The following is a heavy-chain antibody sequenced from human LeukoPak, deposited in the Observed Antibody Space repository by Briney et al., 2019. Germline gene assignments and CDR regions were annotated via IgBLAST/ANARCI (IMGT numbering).Heavy chain of an antibody. CDR2: IIPIFGTA. J-gene: IGHJ4*02. V-gene: IGHV1-69*13. D-gene: IGHD5-12*01. CDR1: GGTFSSYA. Sequence: ASVKVSCKASGGTFSSYAISWVRQAPGQGLEWMGGIIPIFGTANYAQKFQGRVTITADESTSTAYMELSSLRSDDTAVYYCASRYSGYDLLSLSWGQGTLVTVSS. CDR3: ASRYSGYDLLSLS.